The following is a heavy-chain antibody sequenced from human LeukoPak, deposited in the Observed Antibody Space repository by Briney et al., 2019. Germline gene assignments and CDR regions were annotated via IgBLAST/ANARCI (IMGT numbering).Heavy chain of an antibody. J-gene: IGHJ5*02. CDR1: GFNLSSYT. CDR2: FTSPTGST. D-gene: IGHD2-21*01. CDR3: VGHIDP. Sequence: GGSLRLSCAVSGFNLSSYTMTWVRQARGKGLEWVSSFTSPTGSTHYADSLKGRFTMSRDNARNSVFLQMDRLGAEDTAVYYCVGHIDPWGQGTQVTVSS. V-gene: IGHV3-21*01.